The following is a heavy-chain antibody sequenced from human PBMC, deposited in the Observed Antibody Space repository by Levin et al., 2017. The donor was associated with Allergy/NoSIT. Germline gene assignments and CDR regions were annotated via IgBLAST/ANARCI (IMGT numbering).Heavy chain of an antibody. CDR1: GFTFSSYE. J-gene: IGHJ6*02. CDR2: ISSSGSTI. CDR3: ARDPITGTISFGMDV. Sequence: LSLTCAASGFTFSSYEMNWVRQAPGKGLEWVSYISSSGSTIYYADSVKGRFTISRDNAKNSLYLQMNSLRAEDTAVYYCARDPITGTISFGMDVWGQGTTVTVSS. V-gene: IGHV3-48*03. D-gene: IGHD1-7*01.